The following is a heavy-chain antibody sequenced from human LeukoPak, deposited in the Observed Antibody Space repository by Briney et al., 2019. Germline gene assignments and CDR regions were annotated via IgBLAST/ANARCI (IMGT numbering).Heavy chain of an antibody. Sequence: SETLSLTCTVSGGSISSSSYYWGWIRQPPGKGLEWIGSIHYSGSTNYNPSLMSRVTISVDTSKNQFSLKLNSVTAADTAVYYCARGADEFVVVVGALLHWFDPWGQGTLVTVSS. D-gene: IGHD2-15*01. CDR1: GGSISSSSYY. J-gene: IGHJ5*02. CDR3: ARGADEFVVVVGALLHWFDP. V-gene: IGHV4-39*07. CDR2: IHYSGST.